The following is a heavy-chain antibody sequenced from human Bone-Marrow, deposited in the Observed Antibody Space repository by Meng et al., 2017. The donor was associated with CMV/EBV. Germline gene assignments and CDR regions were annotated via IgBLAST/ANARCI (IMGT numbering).Heavy chain of an antibody. V-gene: IGHV3-9*01. J-gene: IGHJ6*02. CDR1: GFTFDDYA. CDR2: ISWNSGSI. CDR3: AADIGCCSTICYSRLSYYYYGMDV. Sequence: GGSLRLSCAVSGFTFDDYAMHWVRQAPGKGRAWVSGISWNSGSIDYADSVKGRFTISRDNAKNPLYLQMNSLRADETAVYYCAADIGCCSTICYSRLSYYYYGMDVWGQGTTVTVSS. D-gene: IGHD2-2*01.